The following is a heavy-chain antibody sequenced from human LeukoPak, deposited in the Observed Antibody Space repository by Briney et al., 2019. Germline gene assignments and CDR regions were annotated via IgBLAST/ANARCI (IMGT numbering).Heavy chain of an antibody. Sequence: GGSLRLSCAASGFTFTNYAMSWVRQAPGKGLEWVSAISGSGGSTYYADSVKGRFTISRDNPKNTLYLQMNSLKDEDTPVYFCAKYYADYPYYYYYMHVWGKGTAVTVSS. J-gene: IGHJ6*03. V-gene: IGHV3-23*01. CDR2: ISGSGGST. CDR1: GFTFTNYA. CDR3: AKYYADYPYYYYYMHV. D-gene: IGHD4-17*01.